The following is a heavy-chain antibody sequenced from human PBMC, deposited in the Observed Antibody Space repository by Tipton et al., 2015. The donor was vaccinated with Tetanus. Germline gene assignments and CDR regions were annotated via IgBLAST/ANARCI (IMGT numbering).Heavy chain of an antibody. D-gene: IGHD3-9*01. Sequence: SLRLSCAASGFTLSRYTLNWVRQAPGKGLEWVSSISSSSRYIYYADSVKGRFTISRDTSKSAVYLQMSSLRPQGTAVYYCAGASYDTLTGYYLDAFDVWGQGTMVTVSS. CDR3: AGASYDTLTGYYLDAFDV. CDR2: ISSSSRYI. V-gene: IGHV3-21*06. CDR1: GFTLSRYT. J-gene: IGHJ3*01.